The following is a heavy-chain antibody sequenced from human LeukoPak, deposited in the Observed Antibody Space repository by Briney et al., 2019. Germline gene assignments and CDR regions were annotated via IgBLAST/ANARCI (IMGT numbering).Heavy chain of an antibody. D-gene: IGHD2-15*01. CDR3: ARTYCSGGSCHFDY. Sequence: SETLSLTCTVSGGSIRSYYWSWIRQPPGKGLEGVGYIFYSGTTDSNPSLKSRVTLSVDTSKNQFSLKLSSVTAADTAVYYCARTYCSGGSCHFDYWGQGTLVTVSS. J-gene: IGHJ4*02. V-gene: IGHV4-59*08. CDR1: GGSIRSYY. CDR2: IFYSGTT.